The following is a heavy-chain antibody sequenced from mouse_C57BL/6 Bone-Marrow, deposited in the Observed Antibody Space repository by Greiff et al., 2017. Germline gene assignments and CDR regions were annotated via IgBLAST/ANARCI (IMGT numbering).Heavy chain of an antibody. D-gene: IGHD2-4*01. CDR3: ARGNFYDYEGYWYFDV. J-gene: IGHJ1*03. CDR2: IYPGGGYT. CDR1: GYTFTNYW. Sequence: VQLQQSGAELVRPGTSVKMSCKASGYTFTNYWIGWAKQRPGHGLEWIGDIYPGGGYTNYNEKFKGKATLTADKSSSTAYMQFSSLTSEDSAIYYCARGNFYDYEGYWYFDVWGTGTTVTVSS. V-gene: IGHV1-63*01.